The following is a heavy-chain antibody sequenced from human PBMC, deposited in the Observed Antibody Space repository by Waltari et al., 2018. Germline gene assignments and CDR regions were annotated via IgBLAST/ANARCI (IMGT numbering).Heavy chain of an antibody. Sequence: QVQLQQSGPGLVKPSQTLSLTCAISGDSLSSDGVAWNWIRQSPSRGLEWLGRTYDRSKWSNDYAVFVKSLIIINPDTSKNQFSLQLTSLTPEDTAVYYCARGRNSAFDYWDQGTLVTVSS. D-gene: IGHD1-26*01. CDR3: ARGRNSAFDY. CDR2: TYDRSKWSN. V-gene: IGHV6-1*01. J-gene: IGHJ4*02. CDR1: GDSLSSDGVA.